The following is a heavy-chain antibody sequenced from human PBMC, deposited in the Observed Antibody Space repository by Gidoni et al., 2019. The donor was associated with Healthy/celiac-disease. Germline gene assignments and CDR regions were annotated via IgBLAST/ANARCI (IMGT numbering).Heavy chain of an antibody. Sequence: QLQLQESGPGLVKPSETLSLTCTVSGGSIRSSSYYWGWIRQPQGKGLEWSGSIYYSGSTYYNPSLKSRVTISVDTSKNQFSLKLSSVTAADTAVYYCATESHGYSNAFDIWGQGTMVTVSS. D-gene: IGHD2-15*01. V-gene: IGHV4-39*01. CDR3: ATESHGYSNAFDI. CDR2: IYYSGST. CDR1: GGSIRSSSYY. J-gene: IGHJ3*02.